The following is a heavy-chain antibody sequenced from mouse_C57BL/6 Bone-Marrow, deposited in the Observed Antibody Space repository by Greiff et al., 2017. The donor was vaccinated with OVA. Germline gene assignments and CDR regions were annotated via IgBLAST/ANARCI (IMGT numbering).Heavy chain of an antibody. D-gene: IGHD3-3*01. Sequence: VQLVESGPVLVKPGASVKMSCKASGYTFTDYYMNWVKQSHGKSLEWIGVINPYNGGTSYNQKFKGKATLTVDKSSSTAYMELNSLTSEDSAVYYCAREGTQDYWGQGTTLTVSS. J-gene: IGHJ2*01. CDR3: AREGTQDY. CDR1: GYTFTDYY. V-gene: IGHV1-19*01. CDR2: INPYNGGT.